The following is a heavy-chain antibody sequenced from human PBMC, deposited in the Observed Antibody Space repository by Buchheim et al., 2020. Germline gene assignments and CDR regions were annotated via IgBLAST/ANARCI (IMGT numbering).Heavy chain of an antibody. CDR2: ISSSSSYI. V-gene: IGHV3-21*01. Sequence: EVQLVESGGGLVKPGGSLRLSCAASGFTFSSYSMNWVRQAPGKGLEWVSSISSSSSYIYYADSVKGRFTISRDNAKNSLYLQMNSLRAEDTAVYYCARDLAMEAIVATIKGQGGMDVWGQGTT. J-gene: IGHJ6*02. CDR1: GFTFSSYS. D-gene: IGHD5-12*01. CDR3: ARDLAMEAIVATIKGQGGMDV.